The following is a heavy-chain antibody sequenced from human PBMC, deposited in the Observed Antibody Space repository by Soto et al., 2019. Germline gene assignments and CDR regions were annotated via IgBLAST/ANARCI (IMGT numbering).Heavy chain of an antibody. V-gene: IGHV3-48*02. D-gene: IGHD5-12*01. CDR3: AREPIRVVDIVAYYYYGMDV. Sequence: GGSLRLSCAASGFTFSSYSMNWVRQAPGKGLEWVSYISSSSSTIYYADSVKGRFTISRDNAKNSLYLQMNSLRDEDTAVYYCAREPIRVVDIVAYYYYGMDVWGQGTTVTVSS. CDR1: GFTFSSYS. J-gene: IGHJ6*02. CDR2: ISSSSSTI.